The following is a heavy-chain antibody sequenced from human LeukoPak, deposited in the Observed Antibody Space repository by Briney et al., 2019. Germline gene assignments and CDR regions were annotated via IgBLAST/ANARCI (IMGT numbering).Heavy chain of an antibody. CDR3: ARGWAPREGLFYWFDP. V-gene: IGHV4-4*07. CDR1: GGSISSYY. Sequence: PSETLSLTCTVSGGSISSYYWSWIRQPAGKGLEWIGRIYTSGSTNYNPSLKSRVTMSVDTSKNQFSLKLSSVTAADTAVYYCARGWAPREGLFYWFDPWGQGTLVTVSS. J-gene: IGHJ5*02. CDR2: IYTSGST. D-gene: IGHD2/OR15-2a*01.